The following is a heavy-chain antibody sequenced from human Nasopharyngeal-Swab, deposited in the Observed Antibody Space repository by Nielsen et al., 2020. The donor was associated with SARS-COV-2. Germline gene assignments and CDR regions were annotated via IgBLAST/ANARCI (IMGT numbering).Heavy chain of an antibody. CDR3: ARDTYDRSGYYSGY. CDR2: NSSSGSSI. CDR1: GFTFSDYY. D-gene: IGHD3-22*01. J-gene: IGHJ4*02. V-gene: IGHV3-11*04. Sequence: GGSLRLSCEVSGFTFSDYYMSWIRQAPGKGLEWISHNSSSGSSISYADSVKGRFTISRDNSKNTLYLQMTSLRAEDTAVYYCARDTYDRSGYYSGYWGQGTLVTVSS.